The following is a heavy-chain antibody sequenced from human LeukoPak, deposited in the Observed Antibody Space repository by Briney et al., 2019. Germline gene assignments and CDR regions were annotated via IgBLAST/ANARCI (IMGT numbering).Heavy chain of an antibody. Sequence: PGRSLRLSCAASGFTFSTYGMHWVRQAPGKGLEWVALISYDGSNKYYADSVKGRFTISRDNSKDTVYLQVNSLRVEDTAVYHCASTQTFDYWGQGTLVTVPS. CDR1: GFTFSTYG. CDR3: ASTQTFDY. CDR2: ISYDGSNK. V-gene: IGHV3-30*03. J-gene: IGHJ4*02.